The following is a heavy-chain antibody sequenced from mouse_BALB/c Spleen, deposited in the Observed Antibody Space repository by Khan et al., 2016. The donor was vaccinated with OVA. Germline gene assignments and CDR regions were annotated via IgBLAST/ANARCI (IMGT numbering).Heavy chain of an antibody. D-gene: IGHD1-2*01. Sequence: QQSGPELVKPGASVRISCKTSGYTFTEYTMHWVKQSHGKSLEWLGGFNPNNGGTSYNQKFKGKATLTVDKSSSTAYMELRSLTSEDSAVYYCTRRDYYAYYWFFDVWGAGTTVTVSS. V-gene: IGHV1-18*01. CDR2: FNPNNGGT. CDR3: TRRDYYAYYWFFDV. J-gene: IGHJ1*01. CDR1: GYTFTEYT.